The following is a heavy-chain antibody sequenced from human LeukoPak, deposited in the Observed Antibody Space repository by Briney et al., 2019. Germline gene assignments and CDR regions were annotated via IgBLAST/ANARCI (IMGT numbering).Heavy chain of an antibody. V-gene: IGHV3-11*01. Sequence: GGSLRLSCAASGFTFNDYYMSWIRQAPGKGLEWVSYISSSGSTIYYADSVKGRFTISRDNAQNSLYLQMNSLRAEDTAIYYCVRDRGTYRPIDYWGQGTLVTVSS. CDR1: GFTFNDYY. J-gene: IGHJ4*02. CDR2: ISSSGSTI. CDR3: VRDRGTYRPIDY. D-gene: IGHD1-26*01.